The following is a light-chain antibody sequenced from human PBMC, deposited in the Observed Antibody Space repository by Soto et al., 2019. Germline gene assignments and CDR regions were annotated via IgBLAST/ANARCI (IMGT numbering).Light chain of an antibody. CDR1: ETLSSSF. V-gene: IGKV3-20*01. Sequence: EIVLTQSPGTLSLSPGESATLSCRASETLSSSFLAWFQQKPGQAPRLLIYGASNRATGIPDRFSGSGSRTNVTLTISRLYPEDFAVYYCPQSANSPPYTFGQGTKLEIK. CDR3: PQSANSPPYT. CDR2: GAS. J-gene: IGKJ2*01.